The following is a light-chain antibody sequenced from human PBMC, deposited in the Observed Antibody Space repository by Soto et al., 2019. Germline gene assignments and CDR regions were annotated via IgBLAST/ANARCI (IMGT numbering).Light chain of an antibody. CDR3: QHYYTTPLT. V-gene: IGKV4-1*01. Sequence: EIVMTQSPASLAVSLGERATINCKSRQSVLYSPNNKNYLAWYQQKPGQPPKLLIYWASTRESGVPDRFSGSGSGTDFTLTISSLQAEDVAVYYCQHYYTTPLTFGGGTKVDIK. J-gene: IGKJ4*01. CDR1: QSVLYSPNNKNY. CDR2: WAS.